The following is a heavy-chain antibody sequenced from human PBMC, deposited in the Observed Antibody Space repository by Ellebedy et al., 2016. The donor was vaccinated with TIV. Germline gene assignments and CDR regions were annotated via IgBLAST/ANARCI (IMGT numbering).Heavy chain of an antibody. CDR3: ARQARGYDLYYYYYMDV. CDR1: GYSFTSYW. Sequence: GESLKISCKGSGYSFTSYWIGWVRQMPGKGLEWMGIIYPGDSDTRYSPSFQGQVTISADKSISTAYLQWSSLKASDTAMYYCARQARGYDLYYYYYMDVWGKGTTVTVSS. CDR2: IYPGDSDT. D-gene: IGHD5-12*01. V-gene: IGHV5-51*01. J-gene: IGHJ6*03.